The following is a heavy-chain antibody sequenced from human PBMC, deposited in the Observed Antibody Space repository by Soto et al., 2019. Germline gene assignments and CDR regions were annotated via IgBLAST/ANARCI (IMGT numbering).Heavy chain of an antibody. CDR1: GFMFTKFA. CDR3: AKRSHFDFWSGPFDP. V-gene: IGHV3-23*01. D-gene: IGHD3-3*01. Sequence: LRLSCAASGFMFTKFAMSWVRQTPGKGLEWVSGISGSGDNTHYADSVKGRFTISRDNSKNTLYLQLSSLRAEDTALYHCAKRSHFDFWSGPFDPWGPGTLVTVSS. J-gene: IGHJ5*02. CDR2: ISGSGDNT.